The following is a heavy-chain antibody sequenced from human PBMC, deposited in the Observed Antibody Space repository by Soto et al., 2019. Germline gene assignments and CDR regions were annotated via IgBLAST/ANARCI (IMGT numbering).Heavy chain of an antibody. D-gene: IGHD3-3*01. CDR3: ARSSGGNFGIIIEGSNWFDP. V-gene: IGHV1-46*01. J-gene: IGHJ5*02. CDR2: INPHGGST. CDR1: GDTFTSYY. Sequence: ASVKVSCKAPGDTFTSYYLNWVRQAPGQGLEWMGVINPHGGSTKYAQKFQGRVTMTRDTSSSTVYMELRRLRSDDTAIYYCARSSGGNFGIIIEGSNWFDPWGQGTLVTVSS.